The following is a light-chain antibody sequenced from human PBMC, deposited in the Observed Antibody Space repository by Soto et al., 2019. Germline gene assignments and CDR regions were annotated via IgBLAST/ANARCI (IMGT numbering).Light chain of an antibody. Sequence: QSVLTQPASVSGSPGQSITISCTGTSSDVGGYNYVSWYQQHPGKAPKLMIYDVSDRPSGVPSRFSGSKSGNTASLTISGLQVEDEADYYCSSYTSRSTLVFGGGTKVTVL. CDR2: DVS. CDR1: SSDVGGYNY. J-gene: IGLJ2*01. V-gene: IGLV2-14*01. CDR3: SSYTSRSTLV.